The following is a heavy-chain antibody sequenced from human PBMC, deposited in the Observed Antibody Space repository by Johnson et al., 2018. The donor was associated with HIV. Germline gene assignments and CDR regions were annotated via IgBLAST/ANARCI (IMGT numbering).Heavy chain of an antibody. CDR3: VKDLYCIDGVCRTDAFDI. CDR2: ISASGGST. Sequence: EVQLVESGGELIRPGASLKLSCTASGFSFSAYAMSWVRKAPGKELEWVSLISASGGSTHYSESVKGRFTISRDNVKNTLYLQMNSLGVEDTAIYYCVKDLYCIDGVCRTDAFDIWGQGTMVTASA. J-gene: IGHJ3*02. D-gene: IGHD2-8*01. V-gene: IGHV3-23*04. CDR1: GFSFSAYA.